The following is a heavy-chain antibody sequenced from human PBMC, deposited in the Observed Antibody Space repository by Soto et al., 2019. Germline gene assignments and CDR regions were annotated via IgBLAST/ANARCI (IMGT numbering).Heavy chain of an antibody. D-gene: IGHD2-15*01. Sequence: SLKISCAVSVFTVSSYSMHWVRQDPDMGLEWVAFISFAGNNKYYADSVKGRFTISRDNSNNMVYLEMNSLRPDDTAVYYCARDRQKALVVVAATGGFDYWGQGTPVTVSS. CDR1: VFTVSSYS. CDR2: ISFAGNNK. J-gene: IGHJ4*02. CDR3: ARDRQKALVVVAATGGFDY. V-gene: IGHV3-30*04.